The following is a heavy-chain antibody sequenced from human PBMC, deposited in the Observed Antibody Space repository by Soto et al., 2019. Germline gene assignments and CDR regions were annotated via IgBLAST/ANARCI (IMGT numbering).Heavy chain of an antibody. CDR3: ARRWTTGEIDY. D-gene: IGHD3-16*01. CDR2: ISAYTGNT. V-gene: IGHV1-18*01. J-gene: IGHJ4*02. Sequence: QVQLVQSGGEVKKPGASVKVSCKASGYIFNSFGISWVRQAPGQGLEWMGWISAYTGNTKYAQNFQGRVTMTTDTSTSTAYMEQRSLRADDTAVYYCARRWTTGEIDYWGQGTLVTVCS. CDR1: GYIFNSFG.